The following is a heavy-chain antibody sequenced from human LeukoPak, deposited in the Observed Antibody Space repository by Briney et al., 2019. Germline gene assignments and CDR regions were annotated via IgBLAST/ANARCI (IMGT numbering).Heavy chain of an antibody. J-gene: IGHJ4*02. V-gene: IGHV1-69*04. CDR3: ARQGYGSGSYYPLDY. D-gene: IGHD3-10*01. CDR2: IYPILGIA. CDR1: GCTFISYA. Sequence: AVKVSCKASGCTFISYAISWVRQAPGRGLEWMGRIYPILGIANYAQKFQGRVTITADKSTSTAYMELSSLRSEDTAVYYCARQGYGSGSYYPLDYWGQGTLVTVSS.